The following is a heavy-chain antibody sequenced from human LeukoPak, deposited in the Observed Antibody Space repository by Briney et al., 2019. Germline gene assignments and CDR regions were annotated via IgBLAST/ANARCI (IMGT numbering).Heavy chain of an antibody. J-gene: IGHJ6*02. CDR3: ASVGNYDILTGYSPYYYYYYGMDV. CDR2: IIPIFGTA. CDR1: GYTLTELS. D-gene: IGHD3-9*01. Sequence: ASVKVSCKVSGYTLTELSMHWVRQAPGKGLEWMGGIIPIFGTANYAQKFQGRVTITADESTSTAYMELSSLRSEDTAVYYCASVGNYDILTGYSPYYYYYYGMDVWGQGTTVTVSS. V-gene: IGHV1-69*13.